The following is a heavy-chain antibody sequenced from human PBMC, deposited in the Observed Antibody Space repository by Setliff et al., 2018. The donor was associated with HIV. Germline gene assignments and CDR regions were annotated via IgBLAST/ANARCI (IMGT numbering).Heavy chain of an antibody. Sequence: SVKVSCKASGDSLSNYVITGVRRAPGQGLEWMGGIVPMPGTANYAQKFQGRVTITADESTSTAYMELSSLSSEDTGVYYCARDQRAYNWNDAVFYYYGWDVWGQGTTVTVSS. D-gene: IGHD1-20*01. J-gene: IGHJ6*02. CDR3: ARDQRAYNWNDAVFYYYGWDV. CDR1: GDSLSNYV. CDR2: IVPMPGTA. V-gene: IGHV1-69*13.